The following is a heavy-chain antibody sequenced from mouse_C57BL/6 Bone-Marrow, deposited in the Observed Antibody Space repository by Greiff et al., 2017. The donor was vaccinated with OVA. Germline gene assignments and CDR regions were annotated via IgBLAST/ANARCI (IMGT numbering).Heavy chain of an antibody. CDR3: TREVYGSYYFDY. D-gene: IGHD1-1*01. Sequence: EVQLQQSGTVLARPGASVKMSCKTSGYTFTSYWMHWVKQRPGQGLEWIGAIYPGNSDTSYNQKFKGKAKLTAVTSASTAYMELSSLTNEDSAVYYCTREVYGSYYFDYWGQGTTLTVSS. CDR1: GYTFTSYW. CDR2: IYPGNSDT. V-gene: IGHV1-5*01. J-gene: IGHJ2*01.